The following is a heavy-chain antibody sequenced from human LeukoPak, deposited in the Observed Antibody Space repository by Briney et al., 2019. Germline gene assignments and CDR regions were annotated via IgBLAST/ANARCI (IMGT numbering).Heavy chain of an antibody. Sequence: ASVKVSCKASGYTFTSYGTSWVRQAPGQGLEWMGWISAYNGNTNYAQKLQGRVAMTTDTSTSTAYMELRSLRSDDTAVYYCARQRHAYYYDSSGYYDFDYWGQGTLVTVSS. CDR1: GYTFTSYG. V-gene: IGHV1-18*01. D-gene: IGHD3-22*01. CDR2: ISAYNGNT. J-gene: IGHJ4*02. CDR3: ARQRHAYYYDSSGYYDFDY.